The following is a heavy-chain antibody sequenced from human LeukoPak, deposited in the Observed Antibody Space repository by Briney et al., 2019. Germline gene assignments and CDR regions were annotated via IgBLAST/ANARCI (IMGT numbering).Heavy chain of an antibody. CDR2: ISPSGST. CDR1: GGSISSYY. J-gene: IGHJ2*01. V-gene: IGHV4-4*08. Sequence: SETLSLTCTVSGGSISSYYWSCIRQPPGKGLECIWYISPSGSTNYNPSLKSRVTISVDTSKRHISLRLTSVTAADTAVYYCATDYGGNSDWYFDLWGRGTLVTVSS. CDR3: ATDYGGNSDWYFDL. D-gene: IGHD4-23*01.